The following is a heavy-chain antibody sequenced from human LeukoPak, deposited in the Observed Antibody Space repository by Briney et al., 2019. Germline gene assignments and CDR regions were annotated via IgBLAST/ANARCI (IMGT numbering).Heavy chain of an antibody. V-gene: IGHV4-30-4*01. CDR3: ARAYDSSGYYFDY. CDR1: GGSISSGDYY. Sequence: SQTLSLTCTVSGGSISSGDYYWSWIRQPPGKGLEWIGYIYYSGSTYYNPSLKSRVTISVDTSKDQFSLKLSSVTAADTAVYYCARAYDSSGYYFDYWGQGTLVTVSS. J-gene: IGHJ4*02. CDR2: IYYSGST. D-gene: IGHD3-22*01.